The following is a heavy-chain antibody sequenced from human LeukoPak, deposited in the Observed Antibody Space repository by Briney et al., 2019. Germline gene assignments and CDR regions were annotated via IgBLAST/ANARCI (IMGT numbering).Heavy chain of an antibody. V-gene: IGHV3-21*01. D-gene: IGHD6-6*01. Sequence: GGSLRLSCAASGFTFSSYSMNWVRQAPGKGLEWVSSISSSSSYIYYADSVKGRFTISRDNAKNSLYLQMNSLRAEDTAVYYCARANFSSAVAFDIWGQGTMVTVSS. CDR3: ARANFSSAVAFDI. CDR2: ISSSSSYI. J-gene: IGHJ3*02. CDR1: GFTFSSYS.